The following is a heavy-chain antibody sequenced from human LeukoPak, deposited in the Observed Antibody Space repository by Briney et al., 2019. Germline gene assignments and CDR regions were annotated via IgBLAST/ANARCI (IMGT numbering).Heavy chain of an antibody. D-gene: IGHD6-6*01. V-gene: IGHV5-51*01. CDR2: IYPGDSET. CDR1: GYRFTSYW. J-gene: IGHJ4*02. CDR3: ARVGAARPRSGFDY. Sequence: GESLKISCKGSGYRFTSYWIAWVRQMPGKGLEWMGIIYPGDSETRYSPSFQGQVTIPAAKSISTAYLQWSSLKASDSAMYYCARVGAARPRSGFDYWGQGTLVTVSS.